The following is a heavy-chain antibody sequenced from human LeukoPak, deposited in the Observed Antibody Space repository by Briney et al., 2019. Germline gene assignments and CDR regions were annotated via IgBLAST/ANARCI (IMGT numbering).Heavy chain of an antibody. Sequence: GGSLRLSCAASGITFSSYAMSWVRQAPGKGLEWVSTISGSGGTTYYADTMKGRFTISRDNSKNTLYLQMNSLRAEDTAVYYCARFNYGDYGGVFDYWGQGTLVTVSS. V-gene: IGHV3-23*01. CDR2: ISGSGGTT. D-gene: IGHD4-17*01. J-gene: IGHJ4*02. CDR1: GITFSSYA. CDR3: ARFNYGDYGGVFDY.